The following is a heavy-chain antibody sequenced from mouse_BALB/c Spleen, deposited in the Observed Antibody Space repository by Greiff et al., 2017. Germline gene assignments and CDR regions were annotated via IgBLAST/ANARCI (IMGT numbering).Heavy chain of an antibody. Sequence: DVKLVESGGGLVKPGGSLKLSCAASGFTFSSYAMSWVRQSPEKRLEWVAEISSGGSYTYYPDTVTGRFTISRDNAKNTLYLEMSSLRSEDTAMYYCARTYYYAMDYWGQGTSVTVSS. CDR3: ARTYYYAMDY. CDR1: GFTFSSYA. J-gene: IGHJ4*01. V-gene: IGHV5-9-4*01. CDR2: ISSGGSYT.